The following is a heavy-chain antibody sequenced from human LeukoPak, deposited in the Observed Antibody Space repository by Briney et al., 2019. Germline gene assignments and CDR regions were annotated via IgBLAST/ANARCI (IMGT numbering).Heavy chain of an antibody. CDR2: INPNSGGT. CDR3: AREGGSSWYAY. Sequence: ASVKVSCKASGYTFTGYYMHWVRQAPGQGLEWMGWINPNSGGTNYAQKFQGRVTMTRDMSTSTVYMELSSLRSEDTAVYYCAREGGSSWYAYWGQGTLVTVSS. J-gene: IGHJ4*02. CDR1: GYTFTGYY. D-gene: IGHD6-13*01. V-gene: IGHV1-2*02.